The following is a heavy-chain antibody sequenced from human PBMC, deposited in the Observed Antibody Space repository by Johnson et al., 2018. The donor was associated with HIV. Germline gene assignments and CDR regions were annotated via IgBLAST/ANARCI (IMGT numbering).Heavy chain of an antibody. CDR2: ISWDGDST. V-gene: IGHV3-43*01. Sequence: VQLVESGGVVVQPGGSLRLSCAASGFTFDDYTMHWVRQAPGKGLEWVSLISWDGDSTYYADSVTGRFTISRDNSKNSLYLQMNSLRTEDTALYFCAKDNGKYYYGSGSLDAFDIWGQGTMVTVSS. CDR1: GFTFDDYT. CDR3: AKDNGKYYYGSGSLDAFDI. D-gene: IGHD3-10*01. J-gene: IGHJ3*02.